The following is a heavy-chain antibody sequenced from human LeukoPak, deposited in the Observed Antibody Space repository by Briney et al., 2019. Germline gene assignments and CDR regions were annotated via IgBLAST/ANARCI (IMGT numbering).Heavy chain of an antibody. V-gene: IGHV3-7*01. D-gene: IGHD3-3*01. CDR1: GFTFSSYW. CDR3: AREGVEVTIFGVVIMGFDY. CDR2: IKQDGSEK. Sequence: GGPLRLSCAASGFTFSSYWMSWVRQAPGKGLEWVANIKQDGSEKYYVDSVKGRFTISRDNAKNSLYLQMNSLRAEDTAVYYCAREGVEVTIFGVVIMGFDYWGQGTLVTVSS. J-gene: IGHJ4*02.